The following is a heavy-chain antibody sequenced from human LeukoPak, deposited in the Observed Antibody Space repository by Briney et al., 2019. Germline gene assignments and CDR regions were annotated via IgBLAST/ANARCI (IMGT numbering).Heavy chain of an antibody. CDR3: ARDWGAVAGEFLTTFDY. V-gene: IGHV1-18*01. Sequence: ASVKVSCTASGYTFTSYGISWVRQAPGQGLEWMGWISAYNGNTNYAQKLQGRVTMTTDTSTSTAYMELRSLRSDDTAVYYCARDWGAVAGEFLTTFDYWGQGTLVTVSS. CDR1: GYTFTSYG. D-gene: IGHD6-19*01. J-gene: IGHJ4*02. CDR2: ISAYNGNT.